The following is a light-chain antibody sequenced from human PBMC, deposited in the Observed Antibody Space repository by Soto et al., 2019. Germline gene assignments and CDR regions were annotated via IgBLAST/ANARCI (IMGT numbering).Light chain of an antibody. CDR3: LQEFTYPQT. CDR1: QDIGSR. CDR2: AAS. J-gene: IGKJ1*01. Sequence: AIQMTQSPPSLSASVGDRVTISCRSSQDIGSRLSWYQQRPGEAPRLLIYAASNLHTGVSSRFTGAQSGTDFTLTVSDLQPEDFATYYCLQEFTYPQTFGQRSKVE. V-gene: IGKV1-6*01.